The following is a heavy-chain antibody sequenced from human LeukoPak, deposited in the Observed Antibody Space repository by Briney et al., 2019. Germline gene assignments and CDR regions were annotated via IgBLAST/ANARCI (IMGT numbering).Heavy chain of an antibody. Sequence: PGGSLRLSCAASGFTFSSYWMSWVRQAPGKGLEWVANIKQDGSEKYYVDSVKGRFTISRDNAKNSLYLQMNSLRAEDTAVYYCARVPDSSGYYYSGTRGFDYWGQGTLVTVSS. CDR3: ARVPDSSGYYYSGTRGFDY. CDR2: IKQDGSEK. J-gene: IGHJ4*02. D-gene: IGHD3-22*01. V-gene: IGHV3-7*01. CDR1: GFTFSSYW.